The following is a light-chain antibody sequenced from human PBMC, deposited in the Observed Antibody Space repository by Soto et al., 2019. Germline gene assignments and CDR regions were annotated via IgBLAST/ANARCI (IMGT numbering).Light chain of an antibody. Sequence: DIQMTQSPSSLSASVGDRVTITCRASQSISTYLHWYQQKPGKAPNLLIYAASTLQSGVPSRFSGSGSGTDFTLTISSLPPEDFATYFCQNGYSTPLTFGGGTKVDIK. V-gene: IGKV1-39*01. CDR1: QSISTY. CDR2: AAS. CDR3: QNGYSTPLT. J-gene: IGKJ4*01.